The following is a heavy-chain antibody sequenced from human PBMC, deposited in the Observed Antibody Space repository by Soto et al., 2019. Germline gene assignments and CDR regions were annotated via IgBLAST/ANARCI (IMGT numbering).Heavy chain of an antibody. V-gene: IGHV5-51*01. J-gene: IGHJ4*02. D-gene: IGHD3-22*01. CDR1: GYSFTNYW. CDR2: INPGDSDT. CDR3: ARRDSSGFPDY. Sequence: PGESLKISCKGSGYSFTNYWIGWVRQMPGEGLEWMGIINPGDSDTRYSPSFQGQVTISADKSISTAYLHYSSLRASDTAMYYCARRDSSGFPDYWGQGTLVTVPQ.